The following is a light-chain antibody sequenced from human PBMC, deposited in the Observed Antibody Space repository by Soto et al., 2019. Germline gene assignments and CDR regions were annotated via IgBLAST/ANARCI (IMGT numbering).Light chain of an antibody. V-gene: IGLV1-40*01. CDR2: GNT. CDR3: QSYDNSLVGV. Sequence: QSVLTQPPSVSGAPGQRVTISCTGSSSNIGAGYDVHWYKQLPGTAPKLLIYGNTNRPSGVPDRFSGSKSGTSASLAITGLQAEDEADYYCQSYDNSLVGVFGGGTKLTVL. CDR1: SSNIGAGYD. J-gene: IGLJ3*02.